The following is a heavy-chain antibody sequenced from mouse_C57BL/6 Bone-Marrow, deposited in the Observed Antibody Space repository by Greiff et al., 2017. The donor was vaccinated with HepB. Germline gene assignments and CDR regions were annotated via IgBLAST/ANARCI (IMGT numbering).Heavy chain of an antibody. CDR3: ARHAMDY. V-gene: IGHV2-6-1*01. J-gene: IGHJ4*01. CDR1: GFSLTSYG. Sequence: VQLMESGPGLVAPSQSLSITCTVSGFSLTSYGVHWVRQPPGKGLEWLVVIWSDGSTTYNSALKSRLSISKDNSKSKVFLKMNSVQTDGTAKDDCARHAMDYWGQGTSVTVSS. CDR2: IWSDGST.